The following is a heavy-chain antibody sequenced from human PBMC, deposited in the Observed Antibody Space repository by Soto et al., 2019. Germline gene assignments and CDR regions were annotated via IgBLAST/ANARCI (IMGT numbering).Heavy chain of an antibody. Sequence: QVQLVQSGAEVKKPGASVKVSCKASGYTFTSYAMHWVRQAPGQRLEWMGWINAGNGNTKYSHKFQGRVTITRDTSASTAYMELSSLRSEDTAVYYCASLTLPAAKAFDIWGQGTMVTVSS. J-gene: IGHJ3*02. D-gene: IGHD2-2*01. CDR1: GYTFTSYA. CDR3: ASLTLPAAKAFDI. V-gene: IGHV1-3*01. CDR2: INAGNGNT.